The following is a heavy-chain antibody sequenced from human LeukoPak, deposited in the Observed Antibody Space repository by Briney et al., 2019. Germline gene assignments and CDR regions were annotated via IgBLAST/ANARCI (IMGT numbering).Heavy chain of an antibody. CDR3: ARPLGRLGFFDY. D-gene: IGHD3-16*01. CDR1: GDSFSSNSAA. Sequence: SQTLSLTCAISGDSFSSNSAAWNWIRQSPSRGLEWLGRTYYRSKLYHDYAVSVKSLITINPDTSKNQFSLQLNSVTPEDTAVYYCARPLGRLGFFDYWGQGTLVTVSS. J-gene: IGHJ4*02. V-gene: IGHV6-1*01. CDR2: TYYRSKLYH.